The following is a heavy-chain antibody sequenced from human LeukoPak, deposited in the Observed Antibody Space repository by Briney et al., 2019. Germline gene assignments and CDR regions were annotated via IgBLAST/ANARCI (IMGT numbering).Heavy chain of an antibody. V-gene: IGHV3-64*01. D-gene: IGHD6-19*01. CDR2: ISNHGGST. J-gene: IGHJ4*02. CDR3: ARERATSGWLFDY. CDR1: GFTFSTYA. Sequence: GGSLRLSCAASGFTFSTYAMHWVRQAPGKGPEYVSAISNHGGSTYYANSGKGRFIISRDNSKNTLYLQMGSLRAEDLAVYYCARERATSGWLFDYWDQGTLVTVSS.